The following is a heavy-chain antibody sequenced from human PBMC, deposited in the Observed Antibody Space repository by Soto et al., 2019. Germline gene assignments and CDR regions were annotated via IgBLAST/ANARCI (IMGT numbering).Heavy chain of an antibody. CDR2: ISAYNGNT. CDR3: ARDRYYDFWSGYYLGPSLDY. D-gene: IGHD3-3*01. Sequence: ASVKVSCKASGYTFTSYGISWVRQAPGQGLERMGWISAYNGNTNYAQKLQGRVTMTTDTSTSTAYMELRSLRSDDTAVYYCARDRYYDFWSGYYLGPSLDYWGQGTLVTVSS. V-gene: IGHV1-18*01. CDR1: GYTFTSYG. J-gene: IGHJ4*02.